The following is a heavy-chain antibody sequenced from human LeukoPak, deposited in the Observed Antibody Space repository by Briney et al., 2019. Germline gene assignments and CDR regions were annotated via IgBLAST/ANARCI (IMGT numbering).Heavy chain of an antibody. Sequence: SETLSLTCTVSGGSISSYYWSWIRQPPGKGLEWIGYIYYSGSTNYNPSLKSRVTISVDTSKNQFSLKLSSVTAADTAVYYCARDQSASGYDLGRYHYWGQGTLVTVSS. CDR1: GGSISSYY. D-gene: IGHD5-12*01. CDR3: ARDQSASGYDLGRYHY. V-gene: IGHV4-59*01. J-gene: IGHJ4*02. CDR2: IYYSGST.